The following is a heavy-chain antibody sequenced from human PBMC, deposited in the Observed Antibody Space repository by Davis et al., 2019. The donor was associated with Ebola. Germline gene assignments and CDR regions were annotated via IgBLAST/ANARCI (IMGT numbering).Heavy chain of an antibody. V-gene: IGHV4-34*01. CDR1: GGSFSGYY. CDR2: INHSGST. Sequence: PSETLSLTCAVYGGSFSGYYWSWIRQPPGKGLEWIGEINHSGSTNYNPSLKSRVTISVDTSKNQFSLKLSPVTAADTAVYYCARGQSGGYFGYYYYYGMDVWGQGTTVTVSS. CDR3: ARGQSGGYFGYYYYYGMDV. D-gene: IGHD1-26*01. J-gene: IGHJ6*02.